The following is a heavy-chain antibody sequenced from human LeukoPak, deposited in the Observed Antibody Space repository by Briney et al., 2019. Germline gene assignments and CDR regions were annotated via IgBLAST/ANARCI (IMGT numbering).Heavy chain of an antibody. J-gene: IGHJ4*02. CDR1: GGTFSSYA. CDR3: ASSDTAMVVDY. Sequence: ASVNVSCTASGGTFSSYAISWVRQAPGQGLEWMGGIIPIFGTANYAQKFQGRVTITADESTSTAYMELSSLRSEDTAVYYCASSDTAMVVDYWGQGTLVTVSS. D-gene: IGHD5-18*01. V-gene: IGHV1-69*13. CDR2: IIPIFGTA.